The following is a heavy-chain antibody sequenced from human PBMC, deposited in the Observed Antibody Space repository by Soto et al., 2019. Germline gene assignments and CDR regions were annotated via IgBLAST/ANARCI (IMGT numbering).Heavy chain of an antibody. V-gene: IGHV3-23*01. J-gene: IGHJ4*02. CDR1: GFTFSSYA. CDR3: AKEGPGSSGFFTSYDFDY. D-gene: IGHD6-6*01. Sequence: GGSLRLSCAASGFTFSSYAMSWVRQAPGKGLEWVSAISGSGGSTYYADSVKGRFTISRDNSKNTLYLQMNSLRAEDTAVYYCAKEGPGSSGFFTSYDFDYWGQGTLVTVSS. CDR2: ISGSGGST.